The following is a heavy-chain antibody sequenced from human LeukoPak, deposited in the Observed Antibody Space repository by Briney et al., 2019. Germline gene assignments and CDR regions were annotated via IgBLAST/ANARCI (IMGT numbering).Heavy chain of an antibody. Sequence: GGSLRLSCAASGFTFSSYVMHWVRQAPGKGLEWVSYISSSGSTIYYADSVKGRFTISRDNAKNSLYLQMNSLRAEDTAVYYCAREAWFGTFDYWGQGTLVTVSS. CDR1: GFTFSSYV. CDR3: AREAWFGTFDY. V-gene: IGHV3-48*04. CDR2: ISSSGSTI. J-gene: IGHJ4*02. D-gene: IGHD3-10*01.